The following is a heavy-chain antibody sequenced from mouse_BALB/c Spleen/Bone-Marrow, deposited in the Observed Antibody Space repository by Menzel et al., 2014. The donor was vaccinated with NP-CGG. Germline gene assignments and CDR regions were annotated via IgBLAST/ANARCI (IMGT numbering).Heavy chain of an antibody. CDR2: ISGGGSYT. CDR3: ARHAYYDQTEVSFVY. CDR1: GFTFNNYG. Sequence: EVQVVESGGGLVKSGGSLKLSCAASGFTFNNYGMSWVRQTPEKRLEWVATISGGGSYTLYPDSVKGRFTISRDNAKNDLYLQLSSLRSEDTALYYCARHAYYDQTEVSFVYWGQGTLVTVSA. D-gene: IGHD2-4*01. V-gene: IGHV5-9-2*01. J-gene: IGHJ3*01.